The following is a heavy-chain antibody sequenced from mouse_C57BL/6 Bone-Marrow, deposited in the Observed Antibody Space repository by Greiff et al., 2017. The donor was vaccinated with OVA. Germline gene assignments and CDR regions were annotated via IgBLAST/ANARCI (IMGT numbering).Heavy chain of an antibody. CDR1: GYTFTDYY. D-gene: IGHD1-2*01. CDR3: AREGRRGFDY. V-gene: IGHV1-75*01. CDR2: IFPGSGST. J-gene: IGHJ2*01. Sequence: QVQLQQSGPELVKPGASVKISCKASGYTFTDYYINWVKQRPGQGLEWIGWIFPGSGSTYYNEKFKSKATLTVDTSSSTAYMQLSSLTSEDSAVYYCAREGRRGFDYWGQGTTLTVSS.